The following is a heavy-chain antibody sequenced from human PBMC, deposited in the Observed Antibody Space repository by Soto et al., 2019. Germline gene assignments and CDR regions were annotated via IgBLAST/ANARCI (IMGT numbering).Heavy chain of an antibody. D-gene: IGHD5-18*01. CDR1: GFTFSSYA. Sequence: QVQLVESGGGVVQPGRSLRLSCAASGFTFSSYAMHWVRQAPGKGLEWVAVISYDGSNKYYADSVKGRFTISRDNSKNTLYLQMNSLRAEDTAVYYCARDQRDTAMVNDAFDIWGQGTMVTVSS. J-gene: IGHJ3*02. V-gene: IGHV3-30-3*01. CDR3: ARDQRDTAMVNDAFDI. CDR2: ISYDGSNK.